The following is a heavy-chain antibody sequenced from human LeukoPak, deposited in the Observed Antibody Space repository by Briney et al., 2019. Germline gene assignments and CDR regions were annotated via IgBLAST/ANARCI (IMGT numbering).Heavy chain of an antibody. CDR3: ARGVRFEGYSSSSDNWFDP. D-gene: IGHD6-13*01. CDR2: IYTSRST. V-gene: IGHV4-61*02. CDR1: GGSISSGSYY. Sequence: SETLSLTCTVSGGSISSGSYYWSWIRQPAGKGLEWIGRIYTSRSTNYNPSLKSRVTISVDTSKNQFSLKLSSVTAADTAVYYCARGVRFEGYSSSSDNWFDPWGQGTLVTVSS. J-gene: IGHJ5*02.